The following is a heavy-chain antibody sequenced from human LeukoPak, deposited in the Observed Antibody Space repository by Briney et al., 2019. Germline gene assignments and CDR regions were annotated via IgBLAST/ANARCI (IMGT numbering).Heavy chain of an antibody. CDR3: ARGVAILTGYYFDY. CDR2: IYYSGST. D-gene: IGHD3-9*01. Sequence: SETLSLTCTVSGGSISSSSYYWGWIRQPPGKGLEWIGYIYYSGSTNYNPSLKSRVTISVDTSKNQFSLKLSSVTAADTAVYYCARGVAILTGYYFDYWGQGTLVTVSS. V-gene: IGHV4-61*05. CDR1: GGSISSSSYY. J-gene: IGHJ4*02.